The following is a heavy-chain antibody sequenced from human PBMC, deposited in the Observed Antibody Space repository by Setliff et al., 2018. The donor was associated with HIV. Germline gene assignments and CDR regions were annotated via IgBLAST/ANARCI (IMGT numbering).Heavy chain of an antibody. J-gene: IGHJ4*02. CDR1: GDSINSGTYY. D-gene: IGHD1-1*01. CDR2: VYSSGNT. Sequence: SDTLSLTCTVSGDSINSGTYYWNWLRQPAGKGLEWIGRVYSSGNTYYNPSLKSRAAISLNTSKNQFSLRLRSVTAADTAIYYCATTTAPAGPFDYWGLGTLVTVSS. CDR3: ATTTAPAGPFDY. V-gene: IGHV4-61*02.